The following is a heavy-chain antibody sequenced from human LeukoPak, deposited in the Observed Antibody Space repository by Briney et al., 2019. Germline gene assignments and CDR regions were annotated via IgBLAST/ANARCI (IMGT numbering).Heavy chain of an antibody. J-gene: IGHJ6*03. CDR2: IIPIFGTA. Sequence: SVKVSCKASGGTFSSYAISWVRQAPGQGLEWMGGIIPIFGTANYAQKFQGRATITADKSTSTAYMELSSLRSEDTAVYYCASDYGDYKTLYYMDVWGKGTTVTVSS. CDR1: GGTFSSYA. CDR3: ASDYGDYKTLYYMDV. V-gene: IGHV1-69*06. D-gene: IGHD4-17*01.